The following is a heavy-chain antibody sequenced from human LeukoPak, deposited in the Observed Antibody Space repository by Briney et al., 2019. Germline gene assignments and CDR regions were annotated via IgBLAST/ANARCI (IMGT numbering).Heavy chain of an antibody. CDR3: ARGGYSSGWYRD. Sequence: PGGSLRLSCAASGFTVSTNYMNWVRQAPGKGLEWVSVVYSGGTTYYADSVKGRFTISRGNSKNTLYLQMNSLRAEDTAVYYCARGGYSSGWYRDWGQGTLVIVSS. CDR2: VYSGGTT. J-gene: IGHJ4*02. V-gene: IGHV3-53*01. D-gene: IGHD6-19*01. CDR1: GFTVSTNY.